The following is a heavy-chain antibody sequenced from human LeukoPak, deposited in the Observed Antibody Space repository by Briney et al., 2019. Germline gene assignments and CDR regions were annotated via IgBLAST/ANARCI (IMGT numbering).Heavy chain of an antibody. V-gene: IGHV3-30-3*01. Sequence: GGSLRLSCAASGFTFRNYAMHWVRQAPGKGLEWVAHISYDANNQYYADSVKGRFTISGDNSKNTLYLQMNSLRAEDTAVYYCAKDSTIYRDYGGNFDYGGQGPLVTVSS. J-gene: IGHJ4*02. CDR3: AKDSTIYRDYGGNFDY. D-gene: IGHD4-23*01. CDR1: GFTFRNYA. CDR2: ISYDANNQ.